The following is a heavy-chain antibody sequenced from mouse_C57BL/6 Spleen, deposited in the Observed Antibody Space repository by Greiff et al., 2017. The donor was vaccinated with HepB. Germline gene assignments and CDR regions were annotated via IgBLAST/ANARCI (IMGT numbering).Heavy chain of an antibody. J-gene: IGHJ4*01. CDR2: ISGGGGNT. CDR3: ARHEGNWVLYAMDY. Sequence: EVQVVESGGGLVKPGGSLKLSCAASGFTFSSYTMSWVRQTPEKRLEWVATISGGGGNTYYPDSVKGRFTISRDNAKNTLYLQMSSLRSEDTALYYCARHEGNWVLYAMDYWGQGTSVTVSS. V-gene: IGHV5-9*01. CDR1: GFTFSSYT. D-gene: IGHD4-1*01.